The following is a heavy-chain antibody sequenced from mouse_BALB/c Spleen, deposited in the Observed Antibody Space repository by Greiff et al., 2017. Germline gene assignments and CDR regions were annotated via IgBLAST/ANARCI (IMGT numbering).Heavy chain of an antibody. J-gene: IGHJ3*01. CDR3: TREGGFAY. Sequence: QVQLKESGAELVRPGASVTLSCKASGYTFTDYEMHWVKQTPVHGLEWIGAIDPETGGTAYNQKFKGKATLTADKSSSTAYMELRSLTSEDSAVYYCTREGGFAYWGQGTLVTVSA. CDR1: GYTFTDYE. V-gene: IGHV1-15*01. CDR2: IDPETGGT.